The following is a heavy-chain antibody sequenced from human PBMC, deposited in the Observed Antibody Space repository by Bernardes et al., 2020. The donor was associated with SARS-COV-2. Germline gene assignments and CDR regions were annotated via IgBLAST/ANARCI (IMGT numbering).Heavy chain of an antibody. J-gene: IGHJ5*02. V-gene: IGHV3-23*01. Sequence: GGSLRLSCAASGFTFSSYAMSWVRQAPGKGLEWVSDISGSGGSTYYVDSVKGRFTISRDNSKNTLYLQMNSLRAEDTAVYYCANHYLRLLEWSPQGIQVDPWGEGTLVTVSS. CDR1: GFTFSSYA. CDR3: ANHYLRLLEWSPQGIQVDP. D-gene: IGHD3-3*01. CDR2: ISGSGGST.